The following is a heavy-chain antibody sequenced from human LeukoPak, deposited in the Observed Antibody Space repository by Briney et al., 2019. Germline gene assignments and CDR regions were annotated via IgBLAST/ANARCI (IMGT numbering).Heavy chain of an antibody. V-gene: IGHV3-7*03. CDR3: AKDRQNYYGSGYYFDY. D-gene: IGHD3-10*01. CDR2: IKQDGSEK. Sequence: GGSLRLSCAASGFTFSSYWMSWVRQAPGKGLEWVANIKQDGSEKYYVDSVKGRFTISRDNAKNSLYLQMNSLRAEDTAVYYCAKDRQNYYGSGYYFDYWGQGTLVIVSS. J-gene: IGHJ4*02. CDR1: GFTFSSYW.